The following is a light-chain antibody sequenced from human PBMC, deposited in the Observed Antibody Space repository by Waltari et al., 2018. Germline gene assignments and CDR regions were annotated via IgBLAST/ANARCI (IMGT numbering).Light chain of an antibody. CDR2: WAS. CDR3: QQYYRSRT. J-gene: IGKJ1*01. V-gene: IGKV4-1*01. CDR1: QSGLYNSNDKNY. Sequence: QSGLYNSNDKNYLAWYQQKPGQPPKLLIYWASTRESGVPDRFSGSGSGTDFTLTISSLQAEDVAVYYCQQYYRSRTFGQGTKVEIK.